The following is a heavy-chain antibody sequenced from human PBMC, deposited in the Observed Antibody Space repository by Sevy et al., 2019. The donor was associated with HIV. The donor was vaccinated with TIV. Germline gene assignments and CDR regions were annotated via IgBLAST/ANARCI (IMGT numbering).Heavy chain of an antibody. V-gene: IGHV4-39*01. CDR1: GGSISSSSYY. CDR2: IYYSGST. CDR3: ARLRLGELSLLDYFDY. J-gene: IGHJ4*02. Sequence: SETLSLTCTVSGGSISSSSYYWGWIRQPPGKGREGIGSIYYSGSTYYNPSLKSRVTISVDTSKNQFSRKLSPVTAADTAVYYCARLRLGELSLLDYFDYWGQGTLVTVSS. D-gene: IGHD3-16*02.